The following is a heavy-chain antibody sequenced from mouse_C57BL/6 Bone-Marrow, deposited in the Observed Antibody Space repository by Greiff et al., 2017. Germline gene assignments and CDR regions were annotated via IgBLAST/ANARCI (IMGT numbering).Heavy chain of an antibody. CDR2: IDPSDSYT. CDR1: GYTFTSYW. D-gene: IGHD3-1*01. J-gene: IGHJ2*01. Sequence: QVQLQQPGAELVMPGASLKLSCKASGYTFTSYWMHWVKQRPGQGLEWIGEIDPSDSYTNYNQKFKGKSTWTVDKSSSTDYMQLSSLTSEDSAVYYCAGGATDYWGQGTTLTVSS. CDR3: AGGATDY. V-gene: IGHV1-69*01.